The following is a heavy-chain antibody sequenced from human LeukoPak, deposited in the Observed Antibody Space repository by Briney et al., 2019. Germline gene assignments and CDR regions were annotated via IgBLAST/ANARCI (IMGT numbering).Heavy chain of an antibody. CDR3: ARNENSGWGYFDY. J-gene: IGHJ4*02. CDR1: RFTFNSYA. CDR2: IGGSNGIT. V-gene: IGHV3-23*01. Sequence: GGSLRLSCAASRFTFNSYAMRWVRQAPGKGLEWVSVIGGSNGITFYVGSVKGRFTISRDNSKDTLYLQMNSLRAEDTAVYYCARNENSGWGYFDYWGQGTLVTVSS. D-gene: IGHD5-12*01.